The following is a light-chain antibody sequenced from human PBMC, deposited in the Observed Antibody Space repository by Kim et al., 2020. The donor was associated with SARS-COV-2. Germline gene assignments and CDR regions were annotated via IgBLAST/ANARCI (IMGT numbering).Light chain of an antibody. CDR3: NSRDSSGNHLVV. CDR2: GKN. CDR1: SLRSYY. Sequence: LGQQVRITGKGDSLRSYYASWYQQKPGQAPVLVIYGKNNRPPGIPDRFSGSRSGNTASLTITGAQAEDEADYYCNSRDSSGNHLVVFGGGTQLTVL. V-gene: IGLV3-19*01. J-gene: IGLJ2*01.